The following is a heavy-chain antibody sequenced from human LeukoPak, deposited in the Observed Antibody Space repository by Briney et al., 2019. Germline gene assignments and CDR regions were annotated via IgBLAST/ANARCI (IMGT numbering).Heavy chain of an antibody. D-gene: IGHD3-10*01. V-gene: IGHV3-48*03. CDR3: ARDGSASIRGSGIPFPDY. Sequence: GGSLRLSCAASGFTFSSYEMNWVNQAPGKGLEWVSYIIMSHSTIFYADSVKGRFNISRDNAKNTLYMQMNSLRAEDTAVYYCARDGSASIRGSGIPFPDYWGQGTLVTVSS. J-gene: IGHJ4*02. CDR1: GFTFSSYE. CDR2: IIMSHSTI.